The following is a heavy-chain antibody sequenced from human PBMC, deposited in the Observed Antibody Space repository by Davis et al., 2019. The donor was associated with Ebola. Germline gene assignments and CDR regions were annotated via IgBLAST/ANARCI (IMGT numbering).Heavy chain of an antibody. CDR3: ARSTVMDY. CDR2: IWYDGSNK. J-gene: IGHJ4*02. CDR1: GFTFSNYA. D-gene: IGHD3-16*01. Sequence: GGSLRLSCAASGFTFSNYAMHWVRQAPGKGLEWVAVIWYDGSNKYYADSVKGRFTISRDNSKNTLYLQMNSLRAEDTAVYYCARSTVMDYWGQGTLVTVSS. V-gene: IGHV3-30*04.